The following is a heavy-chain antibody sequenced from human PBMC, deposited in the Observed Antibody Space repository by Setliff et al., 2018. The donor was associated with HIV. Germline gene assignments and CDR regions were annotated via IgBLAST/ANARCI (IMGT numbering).Heavy chain of an antibody. V-gene: IGHV1-18*01. Sequence: ASVKVSCKASGYSFARYGLSWVRQAPGQGLEWMGWISGFNGNTKYAQSFQDRVAMTTETATSTAYMEMRSLRSDDTAVYFCARDWEARADYYDTSGQAQYFQHWGQGTLVTVSS. D-gene: IGHD3-22*01. CDR3: ARDWEARADYYDTSGQAQYFQH. J-gene: IGHJ1*01. CDR1: GYSFARYG. CDR2: ISGFNGNT.